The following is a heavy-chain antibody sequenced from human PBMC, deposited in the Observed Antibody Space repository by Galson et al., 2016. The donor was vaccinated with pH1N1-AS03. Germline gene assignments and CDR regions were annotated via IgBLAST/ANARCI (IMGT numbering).Heavy chain of an antibody. D-gene: IGHD4-17*01. J-gene: IGHJ4*02. Sequence: QSGAEVKKPGESLKISCKGSGYSFPSHWIAWVRQMPGKGLEWMGIIYPSDSDTRYNSSFQGPVTISADTSISTAYLQWNSLKASDTAIYYCARWSNDYGSYWGQGTLVTVSS. CDR3: ARWSNDYGSY. CDR2: IYPSDSDT. CDR1: GYSFPSHW. V-gene: IGHV5-51*01.